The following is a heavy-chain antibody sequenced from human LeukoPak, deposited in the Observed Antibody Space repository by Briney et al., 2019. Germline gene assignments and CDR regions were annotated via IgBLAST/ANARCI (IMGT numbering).Heavy chain of an antibody. J-gene: IGHJ4*02. D-gene: IGHD2-21*02. V-gene: IGHV1-69*06. CDR3: ARTVGGGDGSDFDY. Sequence: SVKVSCKASGGTFSRYAISWVRQAPGQGLECMGGIIPIFGTANYAQKFQGRVTITADKSTSTAYMELSSLRSDDTAVYYCARTVGGGDGSDFDYWGQGTLVTVSS. CDR2: IIPIFGTA. CDR1: GGTFSRYA.